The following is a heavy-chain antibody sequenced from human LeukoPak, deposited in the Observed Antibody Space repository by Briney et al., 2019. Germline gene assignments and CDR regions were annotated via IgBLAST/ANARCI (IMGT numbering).Heavy chain of an antibody. CDR3: VYGDYARFDY. CDR2: ISYDGSNK. V-gene: IGHV3-30-3*01. Sequence: GGSLRLSCAASGFTFSSYAMHWSGQAPGKGLGWVAVISYDGSNKYYADSVKGRFTISRDNSKNTLYLQMNSLRAEDTAVYYCVYGDYARFDYWGQGTLVTVSS. D-gene: IGHD4-17*01. CDR1: GFTFSSYA. J-gene: IGHJ4*02.